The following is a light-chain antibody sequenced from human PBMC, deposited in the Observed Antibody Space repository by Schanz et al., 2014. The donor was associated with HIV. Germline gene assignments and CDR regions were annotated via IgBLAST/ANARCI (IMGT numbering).Light chain of an antibody. CDR2: DVT. CDR3: SSYTSSSTWV. CDR1: NIDIGHYNY. Sequence: QSALTQPASVSGSLGQAITISCTGTNIDIGHYNYVSWYQQHPGKAPKLIIYDVTSRPSGVSSRFSGSKSGNTASLAISGLQADDEADYYCSSYTSSSTWVFGGGTKLTVL. J-gene: IGLJ3*02. V-gene: IGLV2-14*03.